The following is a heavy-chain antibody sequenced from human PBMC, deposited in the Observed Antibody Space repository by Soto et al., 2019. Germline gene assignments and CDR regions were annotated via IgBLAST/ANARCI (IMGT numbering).Heavy chain of an antibody. V-gene: IGHV4-4*07. CDR3: ARDLSDYYDSLNWFDP. Sequence: QVQLQESGPGLVKPSETLSLTCTVSGGSISSYYWSWIRQPAGKGLEWIGRIYTSGSTNYNPSLKSRVTMSVDTSKNQFSLKLSSVTAADTAVYYCARDLSDYYDSLNWFDPWGQGTLVTVSS. J-gene: IGHJ5*02. CDR1: GGSISSYY. D-gene: IGHD3-22*01. CDR2: IYTSGST.